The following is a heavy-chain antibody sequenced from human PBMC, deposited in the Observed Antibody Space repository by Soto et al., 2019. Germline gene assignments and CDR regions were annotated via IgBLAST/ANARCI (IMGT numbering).Heavy chain of an antibody. J-gene: IGHJ5*02. Sequence: QVQLQESGPGLVKPSQTLSLTCTVSGGSITSGPYYWSWIRQHPGKGLEWIGYIYYTGSTYSNPSLESRITMVVDTSKNQFSLKLRSVNGADTAVYYCARLFGEYVGWFGPWGQGTLVTVSS. D-gene: IGHD4-17*01. V-gene: IGHV4-31*03. CDR1: GGSITSGPYY. CDR3: ARLFGEYVGWFGP. CDR2: IYYTGST.